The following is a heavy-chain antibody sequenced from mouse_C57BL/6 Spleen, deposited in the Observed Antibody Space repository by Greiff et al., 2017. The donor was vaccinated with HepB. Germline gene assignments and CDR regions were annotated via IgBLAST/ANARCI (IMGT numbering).Heavy chain of an antibody. Sequence: EVQLQQSGAELVKPGASVKLSCTASGFNIKDYYMHWVKQRTEQGLEWIGRIDPEDGETKYAPKFQGKATITAETSSNTAYLQRSSLTSGDTAVYYCARSFYDCYYPYAMDYWGQGTSVTVSS. CDR1: GFNIKDYY. D-gene: IGHD2-3*01. J-gene: IGHJ4*01. V-gene: IGHV14-2*01. CDR2: IDPEDGET. CDR3: ARSFYDCYYPYAMDY.